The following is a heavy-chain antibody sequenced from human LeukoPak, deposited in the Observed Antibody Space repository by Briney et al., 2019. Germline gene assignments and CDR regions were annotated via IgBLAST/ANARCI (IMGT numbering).Heavy chain of an antibody. CDR1: GFTVSSNY. CDR3: ARDLAAGGTYPHY. CDR2: IYGGGST. V-gene: IGHV3-53*01. D-gene: IGHD6-13*01. J-gene: IGHJ4*02. Sequence: SGGSLRLSCAASGFTVSSNYMSWVRQAPGKGPESVSVIYGGGSTYYADSVKGRFTISRDNSKNTLYLQMNSLRAEDTAVYYCARDLAAGGTYPHYWGQGTLVTVSS.